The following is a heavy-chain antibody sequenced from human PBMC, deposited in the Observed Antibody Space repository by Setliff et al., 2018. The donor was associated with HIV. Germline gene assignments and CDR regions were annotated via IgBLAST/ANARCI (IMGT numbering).Heavy chain of an antibody. CDR1: GYSFNIYW. CDR2: VYPGDSDT. V-gene: IGHV5-51*01. D-gene: IGHD3-22*01. Sequence: PGESLKISCKGSGYSFNIYWIGWVRQMPGKGLEWMGIVYPGDSDTIYSPSFQGQVTISVDKSITTAYLQWSSLKASDTAMYYCARLSRHYSDSTAYHDAFDVWGQGTKVPVSS. CDR3: ARLSRHYSDSTAYHDAFDV. J-gene: IGHJ3*01.